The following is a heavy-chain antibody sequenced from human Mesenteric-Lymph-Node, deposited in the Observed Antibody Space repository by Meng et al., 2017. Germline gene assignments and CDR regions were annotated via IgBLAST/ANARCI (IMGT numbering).Heavy chain of an antibody. V-gene: IGHV3-7*03. CDR3: AKDQGYTLFSFDP. J-gene: IGHJ5*02. CDR1: GFTFSSYW. CDR2: IKEDGSEK. Sequence: GESLKISCAASGFTFSSYWMTWVRQAPGKGLEWVANIKEDGSEKYYVDSVKGRFTISRDNAKNSLYLQMNSLRAEDTAVYYCAKDQGYTLFSFDPWGQGTLVTVSS. D-gene: IGHD1-1*01.